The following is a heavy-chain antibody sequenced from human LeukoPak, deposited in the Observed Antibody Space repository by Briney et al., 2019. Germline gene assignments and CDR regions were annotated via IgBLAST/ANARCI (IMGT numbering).Heavy chain of an antibody. D-gene: IGHD2/OR15-2a*01. J-gene: IGHJ5*02. CDR2: IYHSGST. Sequence: SETLSLTCTVSGYSISSGYYWGWIRQPPGKGLEWIGSIYHSGSTYYNPSLKSRVTISVDTSKNQFSLKLSSVTAADTAVYYCARVPMGLLLRKHWFDPWGQGTLVTVSS. CDR3: ARVPMGLLLRKHWFDP. V-gene: IGHV4-38-2*02. CDR1: GYSISSGYY.